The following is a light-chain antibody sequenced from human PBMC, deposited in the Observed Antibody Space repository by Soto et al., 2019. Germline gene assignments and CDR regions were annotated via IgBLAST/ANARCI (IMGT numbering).Light chain of an antibody. Sequence: EIVLTQSPGTLSLSPGERATLSCRASQSVSSSYLAWYQQKPGQAPRLLIYGASSRATGIPDRFSGSWSGTDFTLTISRLEPEVFAVYYCQQYGSSYTFGQGTKLEIK. V-gene: IGKV3-20*01. CDR3: QQYGSSYT. CDR2: GAS. J-gene: IGKJ2*01. CDR1: QSVSSSY.